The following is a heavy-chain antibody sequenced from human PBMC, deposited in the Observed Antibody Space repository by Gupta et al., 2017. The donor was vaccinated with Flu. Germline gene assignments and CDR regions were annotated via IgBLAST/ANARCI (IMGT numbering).Heavy chain of an antibody. D-gene: IGHD3-10*01. CDR3: ARGGYYDSGSYVYFDN. J-gene: IGHJ4*02. Sequence: QVQLQESRPGLVKPSETLSLTCTVSGGSINNYSWSWIRQPPGKGLECIGYIYYSGSTNYNPSLKNRVTISIDTSMQQFSLKLTSVTAADTAVYYCARGGYYDSGSYVYFDNWGQGTLVTVSS. CDR2: IYYSGST. CDR1: GGSINNYS. V-gene: IGHV4-59*01.